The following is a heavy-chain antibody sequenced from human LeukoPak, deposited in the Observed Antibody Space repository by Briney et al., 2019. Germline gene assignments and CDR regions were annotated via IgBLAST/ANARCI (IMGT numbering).Heavy chain of an antibody. D-gene: IGHD2-2*01. J-gene: IGHJ4*02. CDR2: ISSSGSTI. V-gene: IGHV3-48*03. Sequence: QPGGSLRLSCAASGFTFSSYEMNWVRQAPGKGLEWVSYISSSGSTIYYADSVKGRFTISRDNAKNSLYLQMNSLRAEDTAVYYCARHRREDIVVVPAARRPRVYFDYWGQGTLVTVSS. CDR1: GFTFSSYE. CDR3: ARHRREDIVVVPAARRPRVYFDY.